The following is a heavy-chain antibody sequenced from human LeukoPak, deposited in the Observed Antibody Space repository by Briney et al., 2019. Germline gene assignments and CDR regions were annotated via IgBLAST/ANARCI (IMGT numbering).Heavy chain of an antibody. Sequence: SVKVSCKASGGTFSSYAISWVRQAPGQGLEWMGGIIPIFGTANCAQKFQGRVTITADESTSTAYMELSSLRSEDTAVYYCASPNYTYYYDSSGPSGAFDIWGQGTMVTVSS. CDR3: ASPNYTYYYDSSGPSGAFDI. D-gene: IGHD3-22*01. V-gene: IGHV1-69*13. J-gene: IGHJ3*02. CDR1: GGTFSSYA. CDR2: IIPIFGTA.